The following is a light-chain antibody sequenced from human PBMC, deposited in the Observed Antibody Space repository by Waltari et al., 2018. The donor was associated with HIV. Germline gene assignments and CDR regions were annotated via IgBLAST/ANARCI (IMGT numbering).Light chain of an antibody. CDR2: KDT. V-gene: IGLV3-25*03. CDR1: ALPKQH. CDR3: QSADSGGFHWV. J-gene: IGLJ3*02. Sequence: SYELPQPPSVSVSPGQTATITCSGDALPKQHAFWYQQRPGQAPLLLNYKDTERPSGIPERFSGSTSGATVTLTISGVQAEDEADYYCQSADSGGFHWVFGGGTKLTVL.